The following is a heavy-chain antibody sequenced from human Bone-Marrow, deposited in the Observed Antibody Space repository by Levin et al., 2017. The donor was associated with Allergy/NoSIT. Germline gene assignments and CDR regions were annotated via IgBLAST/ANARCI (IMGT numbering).Heavy chain of an antibody. Sequence: PSETLSLTCAASGFTFSHVWMSWVRQAPQKGLEWVGRIKRNGDGGTTDYGAPVKGRFTISRDDSKNTMYLQMNGLKTEDTAVYYCTTENYYGSGSFPAFEYWGQGTLVTVSS. V-gene: IGHV3-15*01. D-gene: IGHD3-10*01. CDR2: IKRNGDGGTT. CDR1: GFTFSHVW. J-gene: IGHJ4*02. CDR3: TTENYYGSGSFPAFEY.